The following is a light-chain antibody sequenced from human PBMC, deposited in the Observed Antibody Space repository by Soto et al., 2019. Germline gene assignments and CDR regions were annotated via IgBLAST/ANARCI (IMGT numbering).Light chain of an antibody. J-gene: IGKJ1*01. V-gene: IGKV1-5*03. CDR1: QSISSW. Sequence: DIQMTQSPSTLSASVGYRVTITCRASQSISSWLAWYQQKPGKAPKLLIYKASSLESGVPSRFSGSGSGTEFTLTISSLQPDDFATYYCQQYSSHSTFGQGTKVDIK. CDR2: KAS. CDR3: QQYSSHST.